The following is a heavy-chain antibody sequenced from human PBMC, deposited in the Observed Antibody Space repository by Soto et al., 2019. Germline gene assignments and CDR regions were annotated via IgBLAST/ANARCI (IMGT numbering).Heavy chain of an antibody. V-gene: IGHV3-23*01. CDR1: GILFWTSS. D-gene: IGHD3-22*01. Sequence: GRSLRLSFEALGILFWTSSMRGGGKAPRKGLEWVSGISGSGTATSYTDSVKARSTVYRDNSSAPLILQMNTLRPQATAVYYFANTRLYDNNEYHRDGFDVWGPGTVVTVSS. CDR2: ISGSGTAT. J-gene: IGHJ3*01. CDR3: ANTRLYDNNEYHRDGFDV.